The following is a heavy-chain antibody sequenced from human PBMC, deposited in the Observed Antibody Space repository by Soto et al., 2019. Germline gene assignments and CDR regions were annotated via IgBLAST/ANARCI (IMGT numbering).Heavy chain of an antibody. V-gene: IGHV4-34*01. J-gene: IGHJ4*02. D-gene: IGHD3-16*01. CDR3: ARVGRVEPTRDRDYYSDY. CDR2: INHSGST. CDR1: GGSFSGYY. Sequence: SETLSLTCAVYGGSFSGYYWSWIRQPPGKGLEWIGEINHSGSTNYNPSLKSRVTISVDTSKNQFSLKLSSVTAADTAVYYCARVGRVEPTRDRDYYSDYWGQGTLVTVSS.